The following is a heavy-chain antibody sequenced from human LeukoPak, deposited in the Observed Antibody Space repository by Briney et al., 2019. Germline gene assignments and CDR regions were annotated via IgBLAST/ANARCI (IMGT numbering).Heavy chain of an antibody. CDR2: INSDGSST. Sequence: PGGSLRLSCAASGFTFSSYWMHWVRQAPGKGLVWVSRINSDGSSTSYADSVKGRFTISRGNAKNSLYLQMNSLRAEDTAVYYCARGGYSSSPQQGPDVWGKGTTVTVSS. CDR1: GFTFSSYW. CDR3: ARGGYSSSPQQGPDV. J-gene: IGHJ6*04. V-gene: IGHV3-74*01. D-gene: IGHD6-6*01.